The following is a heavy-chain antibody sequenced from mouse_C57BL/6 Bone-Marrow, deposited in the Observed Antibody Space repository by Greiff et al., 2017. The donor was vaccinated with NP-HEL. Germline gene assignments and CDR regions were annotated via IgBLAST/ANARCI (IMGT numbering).Heavy chain of an antibody. CDR1: GYTFTSYW. D-gene: IGHD2-4*01. J-gene: IGHJ2*01. CDR2: IDPNSGGT. Sequence: VQLQQPGAELVKPGASVKLSCKASGYTFTSYWMHWVKQRPGRGLEWIGRIDPNSGGTKYNEKFKGKATLTVDKPSSTAYMQLSSLTSEDSAVYYCARCYDYDALYFDYWGQGTTLTVSS. V-gene: IGHV1-72*01. CDR3: ARCYDYDALYFDY.